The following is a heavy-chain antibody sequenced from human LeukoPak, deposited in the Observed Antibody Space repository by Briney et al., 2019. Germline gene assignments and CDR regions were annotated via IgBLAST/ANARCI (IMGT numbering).Heavy chain of an antibody. J-gene: IGHJ4*02. D-gene: IGHD3-10*01. CDR3: ARIWFGEFDY. CDR2: ISSSSSYI. V-gene: IGHV3-21*01. Sequence: GGSLRLSCAAPGFTFSSYSMNWVRQAPGKGLEWVSSISSSSSYIYYADSVKGRFTISRDNAKNSLYLQMNSLRAEDMAVYYCARIWFGEFDYWGQGTLVTVSS. CDR1: GFTFSSYS.